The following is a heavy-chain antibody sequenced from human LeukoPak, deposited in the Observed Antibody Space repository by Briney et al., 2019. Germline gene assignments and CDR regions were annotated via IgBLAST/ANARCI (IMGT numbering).Heavy chain of an antibody. CDR1: NASISSNTYY. CDR2: INYRGRT. D-gene: IGHD3-16*01. J-gene: IGHJ4*02. CDR3: ATYKYDYVWGNQHFDY. V-gene: IGHV4-39*07. Sequence: SETLSLTCTVSNASISSNTYYRAWLRQPPGKGLDYIGSINYRGRTYYNPALKSRVTLSVDTSKNLFSLKLNSVTAADTAVYYCATYKYDYVWGNQHFDYWGQGTLVAVSS.